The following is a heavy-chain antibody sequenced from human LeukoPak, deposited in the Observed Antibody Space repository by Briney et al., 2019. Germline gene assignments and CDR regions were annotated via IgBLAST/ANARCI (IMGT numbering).Heavy chain of an antibody. D-gene: IGHD1-26*01. V-gene: IGHV4-61*08. J-gene: IGHJ5*02. CDR1: GGSISSGGYS. CDR2: IYYSGST. Sequence: SQTLSLTCAVSGGSISSGGYSWSWIRQPPGKGLEWIGYIYYSGSTNYNPSLKSRVTISVDTSKNQFSLKLSSVTAADTAVYYCARLDSGSSPPWGQGTLVTVSS. CDR3: ARLDSGSSPP.